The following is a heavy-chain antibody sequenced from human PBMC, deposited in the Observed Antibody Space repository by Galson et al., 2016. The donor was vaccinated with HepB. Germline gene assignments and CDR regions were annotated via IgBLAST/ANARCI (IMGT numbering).Heavy chain of an antibody. V-gene: IGHV4-39*01. CDR3: ARVWGAGGFDY. J-gene: IGHJ4*02. Sequence: SETLSLTCTVSGDSISSNRYFWGWIRQPPGKGLEWIGSIYSDESTHYNPSLKSRVTISINTSKNQFSLKLSSVTAADTAVYYCARVWGAGGFDYWGQGTLVTVSS. CDR1: GDSISSNRYF. CDR2: IYSDEST. D-gene: IGHD1-26*01.